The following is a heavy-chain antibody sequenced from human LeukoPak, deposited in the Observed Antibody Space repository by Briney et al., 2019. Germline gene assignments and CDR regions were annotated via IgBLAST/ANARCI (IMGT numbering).Heavy chain of an antibody. CDR1: GFTFSSYS. CDR3: ARAYGDYYDSSALPDY. CDR2: ISSSSSYI. D-gene: IGHD3-22*01. V-gene: IGHV3-21*01. Sequence: PGGSLRLSCAASGFTFSSYSMNWVRQAPGQGLEWVSSISSSSSYIYYADSVKGRFTISRDNAKNSLYLQMNSLRAEDTAVYYCARAYGDYYDSSALPDYWGQGTLVTVSS. J-gene: IGHJ4*02.